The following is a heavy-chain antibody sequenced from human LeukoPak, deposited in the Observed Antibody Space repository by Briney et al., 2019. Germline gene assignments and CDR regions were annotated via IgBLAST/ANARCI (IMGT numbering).Heavy chain of an antibody. V-gene: IGHV4-4*09. J-gene: IGHJ6*03. Sequence: SETLSLTCTVSGGSISSYYWSWIRQPPEKGLEWIGYIYTSGSTNYHPSLKSRVTISVDTSKNQFSLKLSSVTAAETAVYYCARALLNVFGVVWEDRYYYYMDVWGKGTTVTVSS. CDR1: GGSISSYY. CDR3: ARALLNVFGVVWEDRYYYYMDV. CDR2: IYTSGST. D-gene: IGHD3-3*01.